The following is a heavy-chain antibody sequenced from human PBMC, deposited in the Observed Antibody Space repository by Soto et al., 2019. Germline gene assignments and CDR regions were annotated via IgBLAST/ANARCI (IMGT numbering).Heavy chain of an antibody. CDR1: GGTFSSYA. V-gene: IGHV1-69*13. D-gene: IGHD3-10*01. CDR3: GSVTPGDY. Sequence: SVKVSCKGSGGTFSSYAITWVRQAPGQGLEWMGGIIPIFGTANYAQKFQGRVTITADESTSTAYMELSSLRSEDTAVYYCGSVTPGDYWGQGTLVTVSS. CDR2: IIPIFGTA. J-gene: IGHJ4*02.